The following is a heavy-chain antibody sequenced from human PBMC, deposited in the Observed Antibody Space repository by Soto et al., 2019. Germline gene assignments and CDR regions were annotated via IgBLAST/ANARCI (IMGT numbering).Heavy chain of an antibody. CDR2: IHYSGTT. V-gene: IGHV4-59*01. D-gene: IGHD6-13*01. CDR3: AAGEASSRNLAPYYLDF. J-gene: IGHJ4*02. Sequence: SETLSLTCTVSGGSMINYFWTWIRQPPGKGLEWIGYIHYSGTTSFFPSYNPSLRSRVTISEDTSKNQFSLKLLSVTTADTAVYFCAAGEASSRNLAPYYLDFWGQGTLVTSPQ. CDR1: GGSMINYF.